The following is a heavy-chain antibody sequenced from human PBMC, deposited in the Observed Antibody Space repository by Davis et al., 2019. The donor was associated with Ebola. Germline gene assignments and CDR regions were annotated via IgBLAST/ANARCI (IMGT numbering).Heavy chain of an antibody. CDR1: GGTFSSYA. D-gene: IGHD6-13*01. V-gene: IGHV1-8*02. J-gene: IGHJ4*02. Sequence: ASVKVSCKASGGTFSSYAISWVRQAPGQGLEWMGWMNLNSGNTGYAQKFQGRVTMTRNTSISTAYMELSSLRSEDTAVYYCARDRLELRYSSSWYPFDYWGQGTLVTVSS. CDR3: ARDRLELRYSSSWYPFDY. CDR2: MNLNSGNT.